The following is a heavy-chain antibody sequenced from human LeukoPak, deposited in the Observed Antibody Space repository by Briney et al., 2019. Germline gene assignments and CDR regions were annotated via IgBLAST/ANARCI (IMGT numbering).Heavy chain of an antibody. Sequence: SETLSLTCTVSGVSISGSIYYWGWIRQPPGKGLEWIATMHYSGSTYYNPSLKSRVTISVDTSKNRVSLKLTSVIAADTAVYYCATYKRGIPHEYWGQGTLVTVSS. CDR1: GVSISGSIYY. CDR3: ATYKRGIPHEY. CDR2: MHYSGST. D-gene: IGHD1-1*01. J-gene: IGHJ4*02. V-gene: IGHV4-39*01.